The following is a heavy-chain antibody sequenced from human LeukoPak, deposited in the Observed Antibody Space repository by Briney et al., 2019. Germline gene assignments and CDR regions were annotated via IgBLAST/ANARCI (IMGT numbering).Heavy chain of an antibody. CDR3: ARAPGVDTAEAFDY. D-gene: IGHD5-18*01. CDR1: GGSISSGGYS. J-gene: IGHJ4*02. V-gene: IGHV4-30-2*01. Sequence: PSQTLSLTCAVSGGSISSGGYSWSWIRQPPGKGLEWIGYIYRSGSTYYNPSLKSRVTISVDRSKNQFSLKLSSVTAADTAVYYCARAPGVDTAEAFDYRGQGTLVTVSS. CDR2: IYRSGST.